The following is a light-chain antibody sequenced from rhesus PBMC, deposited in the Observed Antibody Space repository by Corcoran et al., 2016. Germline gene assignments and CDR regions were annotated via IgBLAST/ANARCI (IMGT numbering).Light chain of an antibody. CDR3: QRYSSSPFT. CDR1: QSISSW. CDR2: KAS. J-gene: IGKJ3*01. V-gene: IGKV1-22*01. Sequence: IQMTQSPSSLSASVGDTVTITCRASQSISSWIAWYQQKPGKAPKLLIYKASRLQSGVPSRFSGSGSGTDFTLTISSLQSEDFATYYCQRYSSSPFTFGPVTKLDIK.